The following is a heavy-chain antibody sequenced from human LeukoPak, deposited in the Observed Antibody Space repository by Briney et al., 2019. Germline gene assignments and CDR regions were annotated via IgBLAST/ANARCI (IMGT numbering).Heavy chain of an antibody. CDR3: AKDHYYNSSGPLDY. CDR2: ISWNSGSI. V-gene: IGHV3-9*01. J-gene: IGHJ4*02. CDR1: GFTFDDYA. Sequence: GGPLRLSCAASGFTFDDYAMHWVRQAPGKGLEWVSGISWNSGSIGYADSVKGRFTISRDNAKNSLYLQMNSLRAEDTALYYCAKDHYYNSSGPLDYWGQGTLVTVSS. D-gene: IGHD3-22*01.